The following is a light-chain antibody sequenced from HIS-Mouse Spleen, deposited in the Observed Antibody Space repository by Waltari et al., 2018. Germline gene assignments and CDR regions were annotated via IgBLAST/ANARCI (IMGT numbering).Light chain of an antibody. CDR1: ALPTKY. Sequence: SNELTQPPSVSVSPGQTARITSAGDALPTKYAYWYQQQSFQAPVLVIDGDRKRTAWVPERLSGSSSGRMASLTISGAQLEDEADYYCYSTDSSGHHRVFGGGTKLTVL. CDR3: YSTDSSGHHRV. V-gene: IGLV3-10*01. CDR2: GDR. J-gene: IGLJ2*01.